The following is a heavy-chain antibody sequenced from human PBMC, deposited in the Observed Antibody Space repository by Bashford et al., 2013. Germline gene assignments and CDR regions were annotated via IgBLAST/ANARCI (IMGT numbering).Heavy chain of an antibody. CDR3: AREPPSTYSSGWYYYFDY. V-gene: IGHV3-21*01. CDR2: ISSSSSYI. D-gene: IGHD6-19*01. CDR1: GFTFSSYS. Sequence: GGSLRLSCAASGFTFSSYSMNWVRQAPGKGLEWVSSISSSSSYIYYADSVKGRFTISRDNAKNSLYLQMNSLRAEDTAVYYCAREPPSTYSSGWYYYFDYWGQGTLVTVSS. J-gene: IGHJ4*02.